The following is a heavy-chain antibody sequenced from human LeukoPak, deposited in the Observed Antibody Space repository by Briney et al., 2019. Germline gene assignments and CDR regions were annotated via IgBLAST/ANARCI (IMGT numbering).Heavy chain of an antibody. CDR1: GGSISSGDYY. J-gene: IGHJ5*02. Sequence: SETLSLTCTVSGGSISSGDYYWTWIRQHPGKGLEWIGYVSHSGPTDIDPSLKSRASISVDTSTNQFSLRLNSVTAADTAKYYCARESRLRGTDWFDPWGQGTLVTVSS. CDR3: ARESRLRGTDWFDP. V-gene: IGHV4-31*03. D-gene: IGHD3-16*01. CDR2: VSHSGPT.